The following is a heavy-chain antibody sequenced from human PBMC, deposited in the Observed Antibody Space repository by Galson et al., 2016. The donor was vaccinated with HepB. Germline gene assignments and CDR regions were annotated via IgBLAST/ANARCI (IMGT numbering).Heavy chain of an antibody. CDR2: IIPIFGTA. Sequence: SVKVSCKASGVTFNNYAISWVRQAPGQGLEWMGGIIPIFGTANYAQKFQDRVTITADESTSTAYIELTSLRSEDTAMYYCARARHYGGNPFDYWGQGTLVTVSS. CDR3: ARARHYGGNPFDY. D-gene: IGHD4-23*01. CDR1: GVTFNNYA. J-gene: IGHJ4*02. V-gene: IGHV1-69*13.